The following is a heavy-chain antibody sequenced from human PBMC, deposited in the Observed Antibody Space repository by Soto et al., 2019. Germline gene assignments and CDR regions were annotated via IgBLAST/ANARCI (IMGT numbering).Heavy chain of an antibody. Sequence: QVQLVESGGGVVQPGRSLRLSCAASGFTFSSYGMHWVRQAPGKGLEWVAVIWYDGSNKYYADSVKGRFTISRDNSKNKLYLQMNSLRAEDTAVYYCARDRGYCSSTSCPAGYYYYMDVWGKGTTVTVSS. V-gene: IGHV3-33*01. CDR3: ARDRGYCSSTSCPAGYYYYMDV. D-gene: IGHD2-2*01. J-gene: IGHJ6*03. CDR2: IWYDGSNK. CDR1: GFTFSSYG.